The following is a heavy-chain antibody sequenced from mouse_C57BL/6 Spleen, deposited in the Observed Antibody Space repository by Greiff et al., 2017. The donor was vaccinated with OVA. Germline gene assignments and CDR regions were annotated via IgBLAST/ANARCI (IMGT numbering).Heavy chain of an antibody. Sequence: VQLQQPGAELVMPGASVKLSCKASGYTFTNYWMHWVKQRPGQGLEWIGEIDPSDSYTNYNQKFKGKSTLTVDKSSSTAYMQLSSLTSEDSAVYYCATGTYFDYWGQGTTLTVSS. V-gene: IGHV1-69*01. CDR2: IDPSDSYT. D-gene: IGHD4-1*01. CDR1: GYTFTNYW. CDR3: ATGTYFDY. J-gene: IGHJ2*01.